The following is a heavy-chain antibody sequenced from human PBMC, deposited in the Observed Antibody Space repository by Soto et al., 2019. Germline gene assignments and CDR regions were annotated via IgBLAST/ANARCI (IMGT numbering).Heavy chain of an antibody. D-gene: IGHD1-26*01. CDR2: ISGSGGST. V-gene: IGHV3-23*01. CDR1: GFTFSSYA. J-gene: IGHJ6*02. CDR3: AKAPGGALNTGMDV. Sequence: GGSLRLSCAASGFTFSSYAMSWVRQAPGKGLEWVSAISGSGGSTYYADSVKGRFTISRDNSKNTLYLQMNSLRAEDTAVYYCAKAPGGALNTGMDVWGQGTTVTVSS.